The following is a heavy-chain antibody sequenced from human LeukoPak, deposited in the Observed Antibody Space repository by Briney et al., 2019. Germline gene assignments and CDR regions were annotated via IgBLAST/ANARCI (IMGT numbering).Heavy chain of an antibody. V-gene: IGHV4-38-2*02. J-gene: IGHJ5*02. Sequence: PSETLSLTCTVSGYSISSGYYWGWIRQPPGKGLEWIGSIYHSGSTYYNPSLKSRVTISVDTSKNQFSLKLSSVTAADTAVYYCARGLPRAVGERSTSARWGFDPWGQGTLVTVSS. CDR2: IYHSGST. CDR3: ARGLPRAVGERSTSARWGFDP. D-gene: IGHD2-2*01. CDR1: GYSISSGYY.